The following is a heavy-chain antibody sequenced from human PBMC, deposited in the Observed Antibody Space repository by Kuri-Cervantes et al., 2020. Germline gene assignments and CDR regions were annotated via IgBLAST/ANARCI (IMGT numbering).Heavy chain of an antibody. CDR2: IYYSGST. V-gene: IGHV4-59*01. Sequence: SETLSLTCTVSGGSISSYYWSWIRQPPGKGLGWIGYIYYSGSTNYNPSLKSRVTISVDTSKNQFSLKLSSVTAADTAVYYCASAGRDRDYYYGMDVWGQGTTVTVSS. CDR1: GGSISSYY. J-gene: IGHJ6*02. CDR3: ASAGRDRDYYYGMDV. D-gene: IGHD3-10*01.